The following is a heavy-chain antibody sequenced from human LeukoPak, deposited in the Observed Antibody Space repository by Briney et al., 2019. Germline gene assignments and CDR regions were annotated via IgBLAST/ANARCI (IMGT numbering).Heavy chain of an antibody. CDR1: GGSISSYY. CDR3: ARISSSNWYNERGAFDV. Sequence: PSETLSLTCTVSGGSISSYYWSWVRQPPGKGLEWIGFVYYTGSTNYSPSLKSRVTISVDTSKNQFSLKLRSVTAAATAVYYCARISSSNWYNERGAFDVWGQGTMVTVSS. CDR2: VYYTGST. D-gene: IGHD6-13*01. V-gene: IGHV4-59*01. J-gene: IGHJ3*01.